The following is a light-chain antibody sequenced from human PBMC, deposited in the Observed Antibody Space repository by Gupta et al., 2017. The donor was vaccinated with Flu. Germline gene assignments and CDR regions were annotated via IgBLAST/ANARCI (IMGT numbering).Light chain of an antibody. CDR1: QTVISNN. CDR3: HQYGASPT. Sequence: EVVLTQSPGTLSLSPGERATLSCRASQTVISNNLAWYQHKPGQGPRLLIYGASNRATDIPDRFSGSGSGTDFTLTISGLQPEDFAVYSCHQYGASPTFGQGTRLEIK. V-gene: IGKV3-20*01. J-gene: IGKJ2*01. CDR2: GAS.